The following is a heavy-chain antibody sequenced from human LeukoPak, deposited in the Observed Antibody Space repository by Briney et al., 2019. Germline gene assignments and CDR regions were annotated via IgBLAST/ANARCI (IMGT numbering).Heavy chain of an antibody. CDR3: ARARKIRYYYGSDRPGLDY. CDR2: INRSGST. V-gene: IGHV4-34*01. D-gene: IGHD3-10*01. Sequence: SETLSLTCAVYGGSFSGYYWSWIRQPPGKGLEWIGEINRSGSTNYNPSLKSRVTISVDTSKNQFSLKLSSVTAADTAVCYCARARKIRYYYGSDRPGLDYWGQGTLVTVSS. CDR1: GGSFSGYY. J-gene: IGHJ4*02.